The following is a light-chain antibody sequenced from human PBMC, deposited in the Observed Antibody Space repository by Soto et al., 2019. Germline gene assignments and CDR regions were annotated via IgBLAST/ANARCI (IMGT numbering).Light chain of an antibody. V-gene: IGKV1-27*01. CDR3: HKYTSAPWT. J-gene: IGKJ1*01. Sequence: DFQMTQSPSSLSASVGDRVTITCRASQAISNYLAWYQQKPGKVPKLLIYAASTLQPGVPSRFSGSGSGTDFTLTISSLQPEDVAIYYCHKYTSAPWTFGQGTKVEIK. CDR2: AAS. CDR1: QAISNY.